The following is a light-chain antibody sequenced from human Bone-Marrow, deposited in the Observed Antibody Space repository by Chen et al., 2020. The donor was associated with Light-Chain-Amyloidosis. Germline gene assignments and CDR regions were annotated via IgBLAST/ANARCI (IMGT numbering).Light chain of an antibody. CDR1: DLPTKY. Sequence: YELTPPPSMSVSPGQTARITCSGDDLPTKYAYWYQQKPGQAPVLVIHRDTERPSGISERFSGSSSGTTATLTISGVQAEDEADYHCQSADSSGTYEVIFGGGTKLTVL. CDR3: QSADSSGTYEVI. CDR2: RDT. J-gene: IGLJ2*01. V-gene: IGLV3-25*03.